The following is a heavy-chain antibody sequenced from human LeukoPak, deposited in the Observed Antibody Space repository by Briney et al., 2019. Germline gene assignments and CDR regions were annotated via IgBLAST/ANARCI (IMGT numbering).Heavy chain of an antibody. V-gene: IGHV4-59*08. D-gene: IGHD5-12*01. CDR1: GGSISSNY. CDR2: IYYTGST. J-gene: IGHJ4*02. CDR3: VRSGYYGYDHRYFFDY. Sequence: RSSETLSLTCTVSGGSISSNYWSWLRQPPGKGLEWIGYIYYTGSTIYNPSLKSRVTMSVDTSMDQFSLKLSSVTAADTAVYYCVRSGYYGYDHRYFFDYWGQGTLVTVSS.